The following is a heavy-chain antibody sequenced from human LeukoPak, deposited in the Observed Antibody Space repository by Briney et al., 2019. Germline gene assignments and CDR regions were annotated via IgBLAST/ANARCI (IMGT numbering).Heavy chain of an antibody. Sequence: GGSLRLSCAASGFTFSSYAMGWVRQAPGKGLEWVSDVSGSGGSTNYADSVRGRLTISRDNSKNTLYLQMNGLRAEDTAVYYCAKVGRASWAPYYFDYWGQGTLVTVSS. CDR3: AKVGRASWAPYYFDY. CDR2: VSGSGGST. J-gene: IGHJ4*02. D-gene: IGHD2-2*01. CDR1: GFTFSSYA. V-gene: IGHV3-23*01.